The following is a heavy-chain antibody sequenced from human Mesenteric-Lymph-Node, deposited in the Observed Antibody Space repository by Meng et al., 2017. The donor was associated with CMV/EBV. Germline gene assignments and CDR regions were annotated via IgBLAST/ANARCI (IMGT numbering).Heavy chain of an antibody. CDR1: GGSISSYY. J-gene: IGHJ4*02. CDR2: IYYSGST. CDR3: ARVSSWYVGFDY. D-gene: IGHD6-13*01. Sequence: GSLRLSCTVSGGSISSYYWSWIRQPPGKGLEWIGYIYYSGSTNYNPSLKSRVTISVDTSKNQFSLKLSSVTAADTAVYYCARVSSWYVGFDYWGQGTLVTVSS. V-gene: IGHV4-59*01.